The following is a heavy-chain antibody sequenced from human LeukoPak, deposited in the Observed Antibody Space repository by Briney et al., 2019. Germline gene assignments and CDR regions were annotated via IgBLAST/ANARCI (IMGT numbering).Heavy chain of an antibody. CDR3: AKDRPHDYETSGLPYFDY. Sequence: PGGSLRLSCVASGFTFNTYAMSWVRQAPGKGLEWVSVIGGSGVHSYYADSVEGRFTISRDNSKNTVYLQMNSLRAEDMAVYYCAKDRPHDYETSGLPYFDYWGQGTLVTVSS. V-gene: IGHV3-23*01. CDR1: GFTFNTYA. J-gene: IGHJ4*02. CDR2: IGGSGVHS. D-gene: IGHD3-22*01.